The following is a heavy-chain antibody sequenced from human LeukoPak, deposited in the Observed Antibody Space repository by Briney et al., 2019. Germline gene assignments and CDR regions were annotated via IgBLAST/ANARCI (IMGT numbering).Heavy chain of an antibody. CDR1: GFTFSSYA. CDR3: ARGGIYCSSTSCYWISVDY. J-gene: IGHJ4*02. CDR2: ISYDESNK. D-gene: IGHD2-2*01. V-gene: IGHV3-30*04. Sequence: GRSLRLTCTASGFTFSSYAMHWVRQAPGKGLEWVAIISYDESNKYHTDSVKGRFTISRDNSKNTPYLQMHSLRAEDTAVYYCARGGIYCSSTSCYWISVDYWGQGTLVTVSS.